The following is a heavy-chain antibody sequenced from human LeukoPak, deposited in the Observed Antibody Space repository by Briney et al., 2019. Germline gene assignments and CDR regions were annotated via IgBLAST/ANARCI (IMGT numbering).Heavy chain of an antibody. J-gene: IGHJ4*02. Sequence: ASVKVSCKASGYTFTGYYMHWVRQAPVQGLEWMGWINPNTGGTKYAQKFQGRVTMTRDTSISTADMELSRLTSDDTAVYYCARGVSGFYFDYWGQGTLVTVTS. CDR3: ARGVSGFYFDY. V-gene: IGHV1-2*02. D-gene: IGHD6-6*01. CDR1: GYTFTGYY. CDR2: INPNTGGT.